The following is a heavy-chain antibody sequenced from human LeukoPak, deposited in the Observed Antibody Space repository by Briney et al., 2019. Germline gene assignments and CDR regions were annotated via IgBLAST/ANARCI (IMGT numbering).Heavy chain of an antibody. CDR1: GGSFSGYY. D-gene: IGHD3-22*01. V-gene: IGHV4-4*07. CDR3: ARDVYYYDSSGRYYFDY. J-gene: IGHJ4*02. Sequence: PSETLSLTCAVYGGSFSGYYWSWIRQPPGKGLEWIGRIHTSGSTNYNPSLKSRVTMSVDTSKNQFSLKLSSVTAADTAVYYCARDVYYYDSSGRYYFDYWGQGTLVTVSS. CDR2: IHTSGST.